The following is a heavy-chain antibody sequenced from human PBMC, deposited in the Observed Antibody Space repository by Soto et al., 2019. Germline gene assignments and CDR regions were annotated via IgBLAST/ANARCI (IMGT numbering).Heavy chain of an antibody. CDR2: IYYSGST. V-gene: IGHV4-39*01. CDR3: ARHLAVGGPNWFDP. J-gene: IGHJ5*02. CDR1: GGSISSSSYY. D-gene: IGHD6-19*01. Sequence: SETLSLTCTVSGGSISSSSYYWGWIRQPPGKGLEWIGSIYYSGSTYYNPSLKSRVTISVDTSKNQFSLKLSSVTAADTAVYYCARHLAVGGPNWFDPWGQGTLVTVSS.